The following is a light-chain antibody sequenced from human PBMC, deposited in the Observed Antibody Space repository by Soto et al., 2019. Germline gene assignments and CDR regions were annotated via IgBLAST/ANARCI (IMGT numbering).Light chain of an antibody. J-gene: IGKJ1*01. CDR1: QSVSSKY. CDR2: GAS. Sequence: EIVLTQSPGTLSLFPGESATLSCRASQSVSSKYLVWYQQRPGQAPSLLIYGASSRATGIPDRFSGSGSGTDFPLTISRLEPEDFAVYYCQQYGGSPRTFGQGTRVEIK. CDR3: QQYGGSPRT. V-gene: IGKV3-20*01.